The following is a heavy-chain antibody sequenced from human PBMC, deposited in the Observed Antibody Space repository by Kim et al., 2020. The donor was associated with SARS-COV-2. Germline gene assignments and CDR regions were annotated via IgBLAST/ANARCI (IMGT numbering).Heavy chain of an antibody. D-gene: IGHD2-15*01. CDR1: EFIFSNYD. CDR2: INDSGGTK. V-gene: IGHV3-48*03. CDR3: TRESDIGNDRCYYYAMDV. Sequence: GGSLRLSCAASEFIFSNYDMNWVRQAPGKGLEWVSYINDSGGTKYDADAVKRRITFSSDNTNNPLYLLMNRLTAENTAIYYCTRESDIGNDRCYYYAMDV. J-gene: IGHJ6*01.